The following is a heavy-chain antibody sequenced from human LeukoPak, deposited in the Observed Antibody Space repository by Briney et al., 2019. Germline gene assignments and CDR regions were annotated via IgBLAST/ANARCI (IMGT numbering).Heavy chain of an antibody. D-gene: IGHD3-10*01. CDR1: GLAVSDNY. V-gene: IGHV3-66*01. Sequence: PGGSLRPSCAASGLAVSDNYMSWVRQAPGKGLEWVSIIYNGGDTYYADSVKGRFTISRDNSKNTLYLQMNSLRVEDTAVYYCTSDPPRGLEYWGQGTLVTVSS. CDR3: TSDPPRGLEY. CDR2: IYNGGDT. J-gene: IGHJ4*02.